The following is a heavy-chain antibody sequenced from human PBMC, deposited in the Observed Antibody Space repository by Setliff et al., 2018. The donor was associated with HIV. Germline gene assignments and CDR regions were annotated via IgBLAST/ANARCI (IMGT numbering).Heavy chain of an antibody. D-gene: IGHD6-19*01. CDR1: GFTVSSNY. CDR3: ARGTRIAVGPDAFDI. J-gene: IGHJ3*02. CDR2: IYSGGST. Sequence: GGSLRLSCAASGFTVSSNYMSWVRQAPGKGLEWVSVIYSGGSTYYADSVKGRFTISRDNSKNTLYLKMNSLRAEDTAVYYCARGTRIAVGPDAFDIWGQGTMVTVSS. V-gene: IGHV3-53*01.